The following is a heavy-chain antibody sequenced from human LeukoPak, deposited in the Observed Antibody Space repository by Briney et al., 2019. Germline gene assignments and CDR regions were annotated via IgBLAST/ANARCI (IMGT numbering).Heavy chain of an antibody. CDR1: GGTFSSYA. CDR2: IIPIFGTA. J-gene: IGHJ4*02. Sequence: GASVKVSCKASGGTFSSYAISWVRQAPGQGLEWMGGIIPIFGTANYAQKFQGRVTITADKSTSTAYMELSSLRSEDTAVYYCARGEEERRWLQSHYWGQGTLVTVSS. V-gene: IGHV1-69*06. D-gene: IGHD5-24*01. CDR3: ARGEEERRWLQSHY.